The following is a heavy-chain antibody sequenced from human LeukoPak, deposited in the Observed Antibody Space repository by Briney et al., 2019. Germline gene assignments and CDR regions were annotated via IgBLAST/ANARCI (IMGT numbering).Heavy chain of an antibody. CDR1: GFTFSSYA. CDR3: ARDGTPAGYCSGGSCPYYYYYYMDV. Sequence: PGGSLRLSCAASGFTFSSYAMHWVRQAPGKGLEWVAVISYGGSNKYYVDSVKGRFTISRDNSKNTLYLQMNSLRAEDTAVYYCARDGTPAGYCSGGSCPYYYYYYMDVWGKGTTVTVSS. CDR2: ISYGGSNK. J-gene: IGHJ6*03. D-gene: IGHD2-15*01. V-gene: IGHV3-30*01.